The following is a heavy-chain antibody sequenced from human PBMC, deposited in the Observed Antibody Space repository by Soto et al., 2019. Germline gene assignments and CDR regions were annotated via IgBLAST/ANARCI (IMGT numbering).Heavy chain of an antibody. CDR1: GGSISSSSYY. J-gene: IGHJ4*02. Sequence: QLQLQESGPGLVKPSETLSLTCTVSGGSISSSSYYWGWIRQPPGKGLEWIGSIYYSGSTYYNPSLKXRXTXSXXTSKNQFSLKLSSVTAAATAVYYCARRDSSPPYRYWGQGTLVTVSS. V-gene: IGHV4-39*01. CDR2: IYYSGST. D-gene: IGHD2-15*01. CDR3: ARRDSSPPYRY.